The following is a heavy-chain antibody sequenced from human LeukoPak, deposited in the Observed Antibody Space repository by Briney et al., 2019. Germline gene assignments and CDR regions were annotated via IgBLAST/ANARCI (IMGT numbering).Heavy chain of an antibody. CDR2: ISAYNGNT. V-gene: IGHV1-18*01. CDR3: ARDVVVVAASYYYYGMDV. J-gene: IGHJ6*02. D-gene: IGHD2-15*01. CDR1: GYTFTGYG. Sequence: ASVKVSCKASGYTFTGYGISWVRQAPGQGLEWMGWISAYNGNTNYAQKLQGRVTMTTDTSTSTAYMELRSLRSDDTAVYYCARDVVVVAASYYYYGMDVWGQGTTVTVSS.